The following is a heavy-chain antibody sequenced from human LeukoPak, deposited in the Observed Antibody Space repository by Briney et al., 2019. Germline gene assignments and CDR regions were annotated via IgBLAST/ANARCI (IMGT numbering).Heavy chain of an antibody. D-gene: IGHD6-19*01. Sequence: SETLSLTCAVYGGSFSGYYWSWIRQPPGKGLEWIGEINHSGSTNYNPSLKSRVTISVDTSKNQFSLKLSSVTAADTAVYYCARHARIAVAGAPIYYYYYYMDVWGKGTTVTISS. CDR3: ARHARIAVAGAPIYYYYYYMDV. J-gene: IGHJ6*03. CDR1: GGSFSGYY. CDR2: INHSGST. V-gene: IGHV4-34*01.